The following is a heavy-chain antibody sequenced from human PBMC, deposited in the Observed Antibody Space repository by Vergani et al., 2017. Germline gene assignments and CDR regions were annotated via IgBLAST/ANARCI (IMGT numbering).Heavy chain of an antibody. Sequence: EVQLVESGGGLVQPGGSLRLSCAASGFTVSSNYMSWVRQAPGKGLEWVSVIYSGGSTYYADSVKGRFTISRDNSKNTLYLQMNILRAEDTAVYYCARDLRDYSNTGYYYYYGMDVWGQGTTVTVSS. V-gene: IGHV3-53*01. D-gene: IGHD4-11*01. CDR2: IYSGGST. CDR1: GFTVSSNY. J-gene: IGHJ6*02. CDR3: ARDLRDYSNTGYYYYYGMDV.